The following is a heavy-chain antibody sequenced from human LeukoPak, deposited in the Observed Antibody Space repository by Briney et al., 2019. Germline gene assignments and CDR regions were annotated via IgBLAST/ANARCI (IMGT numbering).Heavy chain of an antibody. Sequence: GGSLRLSCAASGFTFSSYSMNWVRQAPGKGLEWVSSISSSSTYIYYADSVKGRFTISRDNAKNSLYLQMNSLRAEDTAVYYCARDHEQLAKGGFDYWGQGTLVTVSS. CDR1: GFTFSSYS. CDR3: ARDHEQLAKGGFDY. J-gene: IGHJ4*02. V-gene: IGHV3-21*01. D-gene: IGHD6-13*01. CDR2: ISSSSTYI.